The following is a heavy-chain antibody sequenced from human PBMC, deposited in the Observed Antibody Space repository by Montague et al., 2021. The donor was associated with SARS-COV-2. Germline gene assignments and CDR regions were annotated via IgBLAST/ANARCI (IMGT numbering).Heavy chain of an antibody. Sequence: SETLSLTCSVSGGSFSYFYWTWIRQSPGEGLEWIGHINLSGSTNYNPSLKSRFTISVDTSKNQFSLKLTSVTAADTAVYYCARKEVLTDCCDYWGQGTLVTVSS. D-gene: IGHD4/OR15-4a*01. CDR1: GGSFSYFY. V-gene: IGHV4-59*01. CDR3: ARKEVLTDCCDY. CDR2: INLSGST. J-gene: IGHJ4*02.